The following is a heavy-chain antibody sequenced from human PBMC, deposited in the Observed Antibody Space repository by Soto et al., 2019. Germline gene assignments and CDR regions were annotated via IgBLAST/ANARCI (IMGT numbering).Heavy chain of an antibody. Sequence: GASVKVSCKASGYTFTSYDINWVRQATGQGLEWMGWMNPNSGNTGYAQKFQGRVTVTRNTSISTAYMELSSLRSEDTAVYYCARLTITMVRGVTPHNYYYYGMDVWGQGTTVTVSS. V-gene: IGHV1-8*01. CDR1: GYTFTSYD. CDR2: MNPNSGNT. D-gene: IGHD3-10*01. J-gene: IGHJ6*02. CDR3: ARLTITMVRGVTPHNYYYYGMDV.